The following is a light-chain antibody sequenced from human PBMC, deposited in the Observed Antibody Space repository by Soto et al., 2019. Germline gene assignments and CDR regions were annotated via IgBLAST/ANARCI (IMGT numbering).Light chain of an antibody. V-gene: IGLV1-44*01. CDR3: AAWDDSLKAI. J-gene: IGLJ7*01. CDR2: SSY. CDR1: NSNIGSNT. Sequence: QSVLTQPPSASGTPGQRVTISCSGSNSNIGSNTVNWYQQLPGTAPKLLIYSSYQRPSGVPDRFSGSQSGTSASLAISGLQSDDEADYYCAAWDDSLKAIFGGGTQLTVL.